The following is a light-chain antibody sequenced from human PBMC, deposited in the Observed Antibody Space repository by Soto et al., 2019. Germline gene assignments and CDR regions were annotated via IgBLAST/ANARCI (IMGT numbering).Light chain of an antibody. J-gene: IGLJ1*01. CDR1: NSDVGGYNY. CDR2: DVT. CDR3: SSYTSTSTLV. Sequence: QSALTQPASVSGSPGQSITISCTGTNSDVGGYNYFSWYQHHPGKAPKLMIFDVTYRPSGVSNRFSGSKSGNTASLTISGLQAEDEADYYCSSYTSTSTLVFGTGTKLTVL. V-gene: IGLV2-14*03.